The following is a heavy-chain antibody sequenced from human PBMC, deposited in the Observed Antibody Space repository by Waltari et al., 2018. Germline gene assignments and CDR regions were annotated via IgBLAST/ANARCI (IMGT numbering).Heavy chain of an antibody. CDR3: ARAQERRDAFDF. D-gene: IGHD1-1*01. CDR2: VFTSGTT. J-gene: IGHJ3*01. CDR1: GGSVSGNY. V-gene: IGHV4-4*07. Sequence: QVHLQESGPGLVKPSETLSLTCTVSGGSVSGNYWNWIRQPAAKGLEYIGRVFTSGTTNYNPSLKSRVSMSIDTSKGQFSLHLTSVTAADTAVYYCARAQERRDAFDFWGKGTMVTVSS.